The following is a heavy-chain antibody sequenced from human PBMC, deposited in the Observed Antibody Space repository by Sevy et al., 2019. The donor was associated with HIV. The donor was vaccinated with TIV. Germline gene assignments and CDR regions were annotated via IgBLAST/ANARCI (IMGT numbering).Heavy chain of an antibody. CDR2: IYPGDSDT. V-gene: IGHV5-51*01. D-gene: IGHD3-22*01. Sequence: GESLKISCKGSGYSFTSYWIGWVRQMPGKGLEWMGIIYPGDSDTRYSPSFQGKVAISTDKSISTAYLQWSSLKASDTAMYYCARRGRYYYDSSGFYYGMDVWGQGTTVTVSS. J-gene: IGHJ6*02. CDR3: ARRGRYYYDSSGFYYGMDV. CDR1: GYSFTSYW.